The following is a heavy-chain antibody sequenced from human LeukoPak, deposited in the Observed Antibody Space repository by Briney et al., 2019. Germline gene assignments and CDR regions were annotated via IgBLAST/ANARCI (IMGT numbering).Heavy chain of an antibody. Sequence: SETLSLTCTVSGGSISSGSYYWSWIRQPAGKGLEWIGRIYTSGSTNYNPPLKSRVTISVDTSKNQFSLKLSSVTAADTAVYYCARGPPYYYYYYMDVWGKGTTVTISS. CDR3: ARGPPYYYYYYMDV. CDR2: IYTSGST. CDR1: GGSISSGSYY. J-gene: IGHJ6*03. V-gene: IGHV4-61*02.